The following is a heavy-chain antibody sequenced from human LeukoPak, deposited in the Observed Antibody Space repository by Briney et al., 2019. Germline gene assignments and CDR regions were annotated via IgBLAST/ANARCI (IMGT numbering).Heavy chain of an antibody. CDR3: VRTVFKFYLDV. J-gene: IGHJ6*03. Sequence: SETLSLTCSVSGGSINSTNYHWSWLRQRPGKGLEWIGHIFYSGRASYDPSLGSRPTISLDKSKNQFSLNLTSVTAADTALYYWVRTVFKFYLDVWGKGTTVTVS. CDR1: GGSINSTNYH. CDR2: IFYSGRA. V-gene: IGHV4-31*03. D-gene: IGHD3-10*02.